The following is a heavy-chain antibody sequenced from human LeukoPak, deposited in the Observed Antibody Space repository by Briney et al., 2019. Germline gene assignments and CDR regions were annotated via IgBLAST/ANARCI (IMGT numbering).Heavy chain of an antibody. CDR2: INPSGGST. CDR3: ARGTLAVAVTNWFDP. Sequence: GASVKVSCKASGYTFTIYYMHWVRQAPGQGLEWMGIINPSGGSTSYAQKFQGRVTMTRDTSTSTVYMELSSLRSEDTAVYYCARGTLAVAVTNWFDPWGRGTLVTVSS. J-gene: IGHJ5*02. CDR1: GYTFTIYY. D-gene: IGHD6-19*01. V-gene: IGHV1-46*01.